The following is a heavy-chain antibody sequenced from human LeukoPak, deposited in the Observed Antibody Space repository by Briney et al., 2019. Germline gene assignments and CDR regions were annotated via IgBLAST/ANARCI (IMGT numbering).Heavy chain of an antibody. CDR2: INPSGGST. CDR1: GYTFTSYY. CDR3: AREQAASWTRYNWFDP. V-gene: IGHV1-46*01. D-gene: IGHD2-2*01. Sequence: ASVKVSCKASGYTFTSYYMHWVRQAPGQGLEWMGIINPSGGSTSYAQKFQGRVTITADESTSTAYMELSSLRSEDTAVYYCAREQAASWTRYNWFDPWGQGTLVTVSS. J-gene: IGHJ5*02.